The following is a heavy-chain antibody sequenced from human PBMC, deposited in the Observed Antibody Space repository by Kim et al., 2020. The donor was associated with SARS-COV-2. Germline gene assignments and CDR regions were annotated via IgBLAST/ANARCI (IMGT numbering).Heavy chain of an antibody. V-gene: IGHV4-39*01. Sequence: SETLSLTCTVSGGSISSSSYYWGWIRQPPGKGLEWIGSIYYSGSTYYNPSLKSRVTISVDTSKNQFSMKLSSVTAADTAVYYCARHDRRVDTATFDYWGQGTLGPVSS. J-gene: IGHJ4*02. CDR3: ARHDRRVDTATFDY. D-gene: IGHD5-18*01. CDR1: GGSISSSSYY. CDR2: IYYSGST.